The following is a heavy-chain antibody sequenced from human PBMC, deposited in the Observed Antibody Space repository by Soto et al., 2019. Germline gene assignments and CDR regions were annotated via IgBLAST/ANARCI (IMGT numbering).Heavy chain of an antibody. Sequence: GGSLRLSCVASGFTFSDHYMTWIRQAPGKGLEWLSFISTSSSYTSYADSVKGRFTISRDNAMNSLHLQMNSLRAEDTAVYYCARLRLTGYFDYWGQGTLVTVSS. V-gene: IGHV3-11*03. J-gene: IGHJ4*02. CDR1: GFTFSDHY. CDR3: ARLRLTGYFDY. CDR2: ISTSSSYT.